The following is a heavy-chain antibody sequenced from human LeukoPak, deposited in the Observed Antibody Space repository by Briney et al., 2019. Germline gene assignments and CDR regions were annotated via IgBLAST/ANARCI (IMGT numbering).Heavy chain of an antibody. CDR1: GYTFTSYA. CDR2: INTNTGNP. CDR3: ARGRYCSSTSCFSRGPYYYYMDV. Sequence: GASVKVSCKASGYTFTSYAMNWVRQAPGQGLECMGWINTNTGNPTYAQGFTGGFVFSLDTSVSTAYLQISSLKAEDTAVYYCARGRYCSSTSCFSRGPYYYYMDVWGKGTTVTISS. D-gene: IGHD2-2*01. V-gene: IGHV7-4-1*02. J-gene: IGHJ6*03.